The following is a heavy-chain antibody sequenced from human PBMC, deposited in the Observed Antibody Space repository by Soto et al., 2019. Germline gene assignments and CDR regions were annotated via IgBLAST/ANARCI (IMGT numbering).Heavy chain of an antibody. CDR3: AVEAWWRLTT. Sequence: VESGGGLVQPGGSLRLSCGASGFALSEHWMSWVRQAPGKGLEWVAKINRDGRDKIYVDDVRGRFTISRDNTKNCLLLQMSGLNDEDTAVYYCAVEAWWRLTTWGQGAMVTVSS. CDR1: GFALSEHW. D-gene: IGHD2-15*01. J-gene: IGHJ3*01. CDR2: INRDGRDK. V-gene: IGHV3-7*01.